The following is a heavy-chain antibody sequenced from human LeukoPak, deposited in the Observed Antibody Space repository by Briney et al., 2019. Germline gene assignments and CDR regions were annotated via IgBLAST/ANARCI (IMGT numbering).Heavy chain of an antibody. D-gene: IGHD4-11*01. V-gene: IGHV3-23*01. CDR3: AKDRIYSNYFDY. CDR1: GFTFSSYA. J-gene: IGHJ4*02. Sequence: GGSLTLSCAASGFTFSSYAMSWVRQAPGKGLEWVSAISGSGGSTYYADSVKGRFTISRDNSKNTLYLQMNSLRAEDTAVYYCAKDRIYSNYFDYWGQGTLVTVSS. CDR2: ISGSGGST.